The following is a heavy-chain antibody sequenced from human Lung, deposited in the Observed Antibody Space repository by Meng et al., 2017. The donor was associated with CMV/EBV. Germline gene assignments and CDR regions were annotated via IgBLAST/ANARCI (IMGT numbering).Heavy chain of an antibody. J-gene: IGHJ4*01. Sequence: SCPASGYSFRGFSLNWARQAPGHGLEWLGRVNPISDDTHLAQKFEGRITVTRGATINTAFMELTRLRPDDTAVYYCAKSSDNGWSSWGPGTLVTVSS. CDR1: GYSFRGFS. CDR3: AKSSDNGWSS. CDR2: VNPISDDT. D-gene: IGHD6-19*01. V-gene: IGHV1-2*06.